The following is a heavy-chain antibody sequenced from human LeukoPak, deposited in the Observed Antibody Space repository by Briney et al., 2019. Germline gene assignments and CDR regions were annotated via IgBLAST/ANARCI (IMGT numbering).Heavy chain of an antibody. CDR3: TPDSGSYWADYYYYYMDV. CDR1: GFTFSTYS. CDR2: IKSKTDGGTT. Sequence: GGSLRLSCTASGFTFSTYSMNWVRQAPGKGLEWVGRIKSKTDGGTTDYAAPVKGRFTISRDDSKNTLYLQMNSLKTDDTAVYYCTPDSGSYWADYYYYYMDVWGKGTTVTVSS. V-gene: IGHV3-15*01. J-gene: IGHJ6*03. D-gene: IGHD1-26*01.